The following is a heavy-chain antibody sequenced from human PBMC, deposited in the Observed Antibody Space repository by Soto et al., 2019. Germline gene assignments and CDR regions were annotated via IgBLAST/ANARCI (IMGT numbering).Heavy chain of an antibody. CDR1: GYTFTSYG. CDR2: ISAYNGNT. D-gene: IGHD3-10*01. CDR3: ARGSRPMVREDAFDI. J-gene: IGHJ3*02. V-gene: IGHV1-18*01. Sequence: EASVKVSCKASGYTFTSYGISWVRQAPGQGLEWMGWISAYNGNTNYAQKLQGRVTMTTDTSTSTAYMELRSLRSDDTAVYYCARGSRPMVREDAFDIWGQGTMVTVSS.